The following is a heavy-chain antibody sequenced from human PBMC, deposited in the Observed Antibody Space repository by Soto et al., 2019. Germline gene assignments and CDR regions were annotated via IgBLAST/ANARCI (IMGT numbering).Heavy chain of an antibody. J-gene: IGHJ6*02. CDR2: IDWDDDK. V-gene: IGHV2-70*01. CDR3: ARIIVLVVGFRSRSDYYYYYGMDV. CDR1: GFSLSTSGMC. Sequence: SGPTLVNPTQTLTLTCTFSGFSLSTSGMCVSWNRQPPGKALEWLALIDWDDDKYYSTSLKTRLTISKDTSKNQVVLTMTNMDPVDTATYYCARIIVLVVGFRSRSDYYYYYGMDVWGQGTTVTVSS. D-gene: IGHD2-8*01.